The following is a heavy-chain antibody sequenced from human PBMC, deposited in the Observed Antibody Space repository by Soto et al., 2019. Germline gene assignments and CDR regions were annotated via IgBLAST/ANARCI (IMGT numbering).Heavy chain of an antibody. CDR2: ISPKSGGT. J-gene: IGHJ4*02. CDR3: ARPTGYISDWHYFDL. V-gene: IGHV1-2*02. D-gene: IGHD2-21*02. CDR1: GYTFIHYY. Sequence: ASVKVSCKASGYTFIHYYMHWVRQAPGQGFEWMGRISPKSGGTNYAQKFQGRVSMNWDTSLKTAYMELSSLMSDDTAVDCCARPTGYISDWHYFDLWGQGTLVTVSS.